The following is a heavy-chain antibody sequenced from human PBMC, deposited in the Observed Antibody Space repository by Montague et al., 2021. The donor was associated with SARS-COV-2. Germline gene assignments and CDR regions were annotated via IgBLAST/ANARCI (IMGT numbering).Heavy chain of an antibody. CDR3: AKGDMVRGIPYIDN. CDR1: GRSVSSGSYY. J-gene: IGHJ4*02. D-gene: IGHD3-10*01. V-gene: IGHV4-61*01. CDR2: IYYSGSA. Sequence: SESLSLTCSVSGRSVSSGSYYWSWIRQPPGKGLECIGYIYYSGSAYYNPYNPSLMSRATIPIDTSKNQFSLNLNSVTAADTAVYYCAKGDMVRGIPYIDNWGQGNLVTVSS.